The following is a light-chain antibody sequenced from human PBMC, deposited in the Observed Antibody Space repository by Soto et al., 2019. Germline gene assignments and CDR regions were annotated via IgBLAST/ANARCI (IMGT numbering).Light chain of an antibody. J-gene: IGLJ2*01. Sequence: SALTQPPSASGTPGQSVFISCSGSSSNIGGANYAYWYQQLPGAAPKLLMHSNNLRPSGVPERISGSKSGTSASLAISGLRSEDEAVYYCASWDDRLGAVIFGGGTKVTVL. CDR1: SSNIGGANY. CDR3: ASWDDRLGAVI. V-gene: IGLV1-47*02. CDR2: SNN.